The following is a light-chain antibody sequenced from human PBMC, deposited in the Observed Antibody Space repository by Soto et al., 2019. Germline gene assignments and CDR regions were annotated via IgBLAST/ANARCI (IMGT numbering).Light chain of an antibody. J-gene: IGKJ2*01. V-gene: IGKV3-20*01. Sequence: EIVLTQSPGTLSLSPGERATLSCRASQSISSSYLAWYQHKPGQAPRLLIYGASSRATGIPDRFTGSGSGTDFTLTISRLEPEDFAVYYCQQYHNWPPYTFGQGTKLEIK. CDR2: GAS. CDR3: QQYHNWPPYT. CDR1: QSISSSY.